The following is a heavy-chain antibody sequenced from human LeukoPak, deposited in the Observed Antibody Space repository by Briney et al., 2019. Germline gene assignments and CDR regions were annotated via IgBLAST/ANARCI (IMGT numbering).Heavy chain of an antibody. Sequence: ASVKVSCKASGYTFTSYDINWVRQATGQGLEWMGWMNPNSGNTGYAQKFQGRVTMTRNTSISTAYMELSSLRSEDTAVYYCARGGNYYDSSGSPAFDIWGQGTMVTVSS. CDR3: ARGGNYYDSSGSPAFDI. J-gene: IGHJ3*02. D-gene: IGHD3-22*01. CDR2: MNPNSGNT. CDR1: GYTFTSYD. V-gene: IGHV1-8*01.